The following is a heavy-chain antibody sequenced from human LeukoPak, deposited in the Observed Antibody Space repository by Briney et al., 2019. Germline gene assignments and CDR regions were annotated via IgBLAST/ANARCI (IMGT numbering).Heavy chain of an antibody. Sequence: PGGSLRLSCAASGFTFSSYAMTWVRQTPGKGLEWVSAISDGGDRIYYADSVEGRFTISRDNSKNTLYLQMNSLRAEDTAIYYCTKDPRIRVSDVFGNWGQGTLVTVSS. CDR1: GFTFSSYA. CDR3: TKDPRIRVSDVFGN. D-gene: IGHD1-14*01. J-gene: IGHJ4*02. CDR2: ISDGGDRI. V-gene: IGHV3-23*01.